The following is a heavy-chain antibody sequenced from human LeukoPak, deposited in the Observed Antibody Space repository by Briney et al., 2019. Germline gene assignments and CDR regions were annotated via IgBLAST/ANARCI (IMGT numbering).Heavy chain of an antibody. V-gene: IGHV4-59*01. Sequence: SETLCLTCTVSGASFSSYYWNWFRQPPGKGLEWIGHIYSSSSTQDNPSLKSPVTISVATCKNQLSLKMIAVSAPHTPLYYSARGQLATGIFVHWCQGTLVTVSS. CDR1: GASFSSYY. CDR3: ARGQLATGIFVH. D-gene: IGHD6-6*01. CDR2: IYSSSST. J-gene: IGHJ4*02.